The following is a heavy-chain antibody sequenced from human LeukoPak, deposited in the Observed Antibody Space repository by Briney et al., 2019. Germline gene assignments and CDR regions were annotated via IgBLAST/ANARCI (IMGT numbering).Heavy chain of an antibody. D-gene: IGHD3-3*01. CDR2: ISGSGGST. V-gene: IGHV3-23*01. CDR1: GLTFSSYA. CDR3: AKDALLEWLSYTNWFDP. J-gene: IGHJ5*02. Sequence: PGGSLRLSCAASGLTFSSYAMSWVRQAPGKGLEWVSAISGSGGSTYYADSVKGRFTISRDNSKNTLYLQMNGLRAEDTAVYYCAKDALLEWLSYTNWFDPWGQGTLVTVSS.